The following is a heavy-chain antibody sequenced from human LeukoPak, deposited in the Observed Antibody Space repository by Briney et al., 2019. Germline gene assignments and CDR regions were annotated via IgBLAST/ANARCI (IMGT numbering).Heavy chain of an antibody. D-gene: IGHD6-13*01. J-gene: IGHJ4*02. CDR3: ARGGAAAFDY. CDR2: IYTSGST. Sequence: QSSETLSLTCTVSGGSISSYYWSWIGQRAGKGLEWIGRIYTSGSTNYNPSLKSRVTISVDKSMNQFSLKLSSVTAADTAVYYCARGGAAAFDYWGQGTLVTVSS. CDR1: GGSISSYY. V-gene: IGHV4-4*07.